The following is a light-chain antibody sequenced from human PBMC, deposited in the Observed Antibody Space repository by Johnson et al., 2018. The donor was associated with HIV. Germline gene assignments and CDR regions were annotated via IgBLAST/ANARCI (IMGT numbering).Light chain of an antibody. CDR2: ENN. J-gene: IGLJ1*01. Sequence: QSVLTQPPSVSAAPGQKVTISCSGSNSNIGNNFVSWYQQFPGTAPRLLIYENNKRPSGIADRFSGSKSGTSATLGITGLQTGDEADYYCGTWDSSLSAHYVFGTGTKGTVL. CDR1: NSNIGNNF. V-gene: IGLV1-51*02. CDR3: GTWDSSLSAHYV.